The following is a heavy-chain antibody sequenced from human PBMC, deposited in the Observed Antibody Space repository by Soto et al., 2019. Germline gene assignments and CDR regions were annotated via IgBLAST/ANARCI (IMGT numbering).Heavy chain of an antibody. Sequence: ASVKVSCKASGYTFTSYYMHWVRQAPGQGLEWMGIINPSGGSTSYAQKFQGRVTMTRDTSTSTVYMELSSLRSEDTAVYYCARGSVGSSCIGGSCYFYFDYWGQGTLVTVSS. CDR1: GYTFTSYY. D-gene: IGHD2-15*01. CDR3: ARGSVGSSCIGGSCYFYFDY. V-gene: IGHV1-46*03. CDR2: INPSGGST. J-gene: IGHJ4*02.